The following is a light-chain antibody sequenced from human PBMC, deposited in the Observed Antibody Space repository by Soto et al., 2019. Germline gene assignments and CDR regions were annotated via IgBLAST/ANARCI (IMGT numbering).Light chain of an antibody. Sequence: QSALAQPASVAGSPGQSITISCTGTSNDIGNCNYVSWYQHQPSKAPRVISYEVSNRPSRVSSRFAGSKSGNTASLTISGLQAEAEADYYCTLYTSISSRYGFGSGSKVTVL. J-gene: IGLJ1*01. CDR1: SNDIGNCNY. CDR2: EVS. CDR3: TLYTSISSRYG. V-gene: IGLV2-14*01.